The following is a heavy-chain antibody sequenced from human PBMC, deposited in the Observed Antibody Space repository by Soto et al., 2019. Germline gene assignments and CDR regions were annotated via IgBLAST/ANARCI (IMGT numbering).Heavy chain of an antibody. CDR1: GGSISSGGYY. J-gene: IGHJ5*02. CDR2: IYYSGST. Sequence: SETLSLTCTVSGGSISSGGYYWSWIRQHPGKGLEWIGYIYYSGSTYYNPSLKSRVTISVDTSKNQFSLKLSSVTAADTAVYYCARANSSGRVWFDPWGQGTLVTVSS. V-gene: IGHV4-31*03. D-gene: IGHD6-19*01. CDR3: ARANSSGRVWFDP.